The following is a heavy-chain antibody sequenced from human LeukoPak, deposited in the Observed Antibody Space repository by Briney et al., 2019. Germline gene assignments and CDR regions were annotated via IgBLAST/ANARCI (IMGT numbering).Heavy chain of an antibody. CDR2: INHSGRT. CDR1: GWFYSGYY. Sequence: GTVSLTRPGYGWFYSGYYWSWIRQPPGKGREWIGEINHSGRTNYNPSLKSRVTISVDTSKNQFSMKLSSVTAADTAVYYCARRYSSSAGPHRGISGMDVWGQGTTVTVSS. V-gene: IGHV4-34*01. D-gene: IGHD6-13*01. J-gene: IGHJ6*02. CDR3: ARRYSSSAGPHRGISGMDV.